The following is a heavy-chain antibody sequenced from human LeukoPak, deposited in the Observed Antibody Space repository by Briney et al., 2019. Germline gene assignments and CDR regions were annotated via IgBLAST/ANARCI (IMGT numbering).Heavy chain of an antibody. CDR3: ARMYLDGSSGYRPSDY. V-gene: IGHV3-7*01. CDR2: IKEDGSEK. D-gene: IGHD3-22*01. J-gene: IGHJ4*02. Sequence: GGSLRLSCATSGFTFSNYWMTWVRQAPGKGLEWVAKIKEDGSEKRYVDSVKGRFTISRDNAENAVRLEMNSLRVEDTAVYYCARMYLDGSSGYRPSDYWGQGTLVTVSS. CDR1: GFTFSNYW.